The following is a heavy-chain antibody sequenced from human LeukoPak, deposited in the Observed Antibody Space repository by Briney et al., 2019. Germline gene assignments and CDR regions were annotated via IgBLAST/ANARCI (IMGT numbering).Heavy chain of an antibody. CDR3: TTDLIIMCSSTSCYGNY. CDR1: GFTFSNAW. CDR2: IKSKTDGGTT. J-gene: IGHJ4*02. D-gene: IGHD2-2*01. V-gene: IGHV3-15*01. Sequence: PGGSLRLSCAASGFTFSNAWMSWVRQAPGKGLEWVGHIKSKTDGGTTDYAAPVKGRFTISRDDSKNTLYLQMNSLKTEDAAVYYCTTDLIIMCSSTSCYGNYWGQGTLVTVSS.